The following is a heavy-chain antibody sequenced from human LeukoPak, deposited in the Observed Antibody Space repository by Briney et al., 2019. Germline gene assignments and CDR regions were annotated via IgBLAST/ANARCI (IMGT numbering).Heavy chain of an antibody. CDR1: GFSFSRNA. J-gene: IGHJ4*02. Sequence: GGSLRLSCAASGFSFSRNAMTWIRQVPGQGLEWVSTISDDSVGTYYTDSVKGRFSISRDNSKNTLYLQMSSLRAEDSAVYYCARDSGGIAVAGTFDYWGQGTLVTVSS. D-gene: IGHD6-19*01. CDR2: ISDDSVGT. V-gene: IGHV3-23*01. CDR3: ARDSGGIAVAGTFDY.